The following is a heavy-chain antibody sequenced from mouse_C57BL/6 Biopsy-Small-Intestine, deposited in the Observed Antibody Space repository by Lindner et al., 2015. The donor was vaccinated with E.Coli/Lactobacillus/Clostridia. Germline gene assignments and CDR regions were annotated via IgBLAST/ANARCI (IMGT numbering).Heavy chain of an antibody. Sequence: VQLQESGGGLVQPGGSLSLSCAASGFTFTDYYMSWVRQPPGKALEWLGFIRNKANGYTIEYSASVKGRFTISRDNSQSILYLQMNALRAEDSATYYCARYTPSYYGRLAYWGQGTLVTVSA. CDR1: GFTFTDYY. V-gene: IGHV7-3*01. D-gene: IGHD1-1*01. J-gene: IGHJ3*01. CDR2: IRNKANGYTI. CDR3: ARYTPSYYGRLAY.